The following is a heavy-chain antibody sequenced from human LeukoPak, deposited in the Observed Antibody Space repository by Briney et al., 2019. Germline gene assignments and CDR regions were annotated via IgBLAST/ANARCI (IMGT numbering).Heavy chain of an antibody. V-gene: IGHV3-21*01. CDR1: GFTFITYN. J-gene: IGHJ3*02. D-gene: IGHD3-16*02. CDR2: ITSSSIHT. Sequence: PGGSLRLSCAASGFTFITYNMNWVRQAPGKGLEWVSSITSSSIHTFYADSVRGRFTISRENAKNSLYLQMNSLRAGDTAVYYCARGRGMITFGGVIVDDAFDIWGQGTMVTVSS. CDR3: ARGRGMITFGGVIVDDAFDI.